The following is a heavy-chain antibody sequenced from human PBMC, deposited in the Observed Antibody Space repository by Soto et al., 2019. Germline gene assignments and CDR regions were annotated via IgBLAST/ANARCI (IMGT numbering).Heavy chain of an antibody. CDR2: IYYSGST. V-gene: IGHV4-59*08. J-gene: IGHJ6*03. D-gene: IGHD3-3*01. CDR1: GGSISSYY. Sequence: PSETLSLTCTVSGGSISSYYWSWIRQPPGKGLEWIGYIYYSGSTNYNPSLKSRVTISVDTSKNQFSLKLSSVTAADTAVYYCARTYYDFWSGYSPYYYYMDVWGKGTTVTVSS. CDR3: ARTYYDFWSGYSPYYYYMDV.